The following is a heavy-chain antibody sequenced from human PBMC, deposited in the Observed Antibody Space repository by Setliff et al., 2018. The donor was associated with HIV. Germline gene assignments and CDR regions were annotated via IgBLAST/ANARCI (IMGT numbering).Heavy chain of an antibody. V-gene: IGHV4-39*02. CDR2: IYFSGST. CDR3: ARDSITLVVGVPERDDAFDI. Sequence: SETLSLTCTVSGGSISSSSHYWGWIRQPPGKGLEWIGSIYFSGSTYYNPSLKSRVTISVDTSKNQFSLKLSSVTAADTAVYYCARDSITLVVGVPERDDAFDIWGQGTMVTVS. CDR1: GGSISSSSHY. J-gene: IGHJ3*02. D-gene: IGHD3-22*01.